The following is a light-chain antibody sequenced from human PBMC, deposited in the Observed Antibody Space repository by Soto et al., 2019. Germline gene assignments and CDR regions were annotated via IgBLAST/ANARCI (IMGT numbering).Light chain of an antibody. J-gene: IGLJ1*01. CDR2: EVT. CDR1: SSDVGGYDY. V-gene: IGLV2-14*01. CDR3: SSLRSGSTRV. Sequence: SALTQPASVSGSPGQSIAISCTGTSSDVGGYDYVSWYQQHPDKAPKLIVYEVTHRPSGVSSRFSGSKSGNTASLTISGLQAEDEADYYCSSLRSGSTRVFGTGPKLTVL.